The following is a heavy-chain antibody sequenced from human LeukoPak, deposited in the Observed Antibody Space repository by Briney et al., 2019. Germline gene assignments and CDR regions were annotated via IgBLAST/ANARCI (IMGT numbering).Heavy chain of an antibody. CDR1: GGTFSSYA. V-gene: IGHV1-69*13. CDR3: AHEGALYCSGGSCYSAPSHP. J-gene: IGHJ5*02. CDR2: IIPIFGTA. D-gene: IGHD2-15*01. Sequence: GASVKVSCKASGGTFSSYAISWVRQAPGQGLEWMGGIIPIFGTANYAQKFQGRVTITADESTSTAYMELSSLRSEDTAVYYCAHEGALYCSGGSCYSAPSHPWGQGTLVTVSS.